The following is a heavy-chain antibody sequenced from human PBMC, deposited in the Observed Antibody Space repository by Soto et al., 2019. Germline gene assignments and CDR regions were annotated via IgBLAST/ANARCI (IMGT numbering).Heavy chain of an antibody. V-gene: IGHV4-34*01. D-gene: IGHD6-6*01. J-gene: IGHJ6*02. CDR2: INHSGNT. CDR1: CGSFSGYY. CDR3: ALLYSSSSFYYYGMDV. Sequence: PSETLSLTCAVYCGSFSGYYWSWIRQPPGKGLEWIGEINHSGNTNYNPSLKSRVTISVDTSKNQFSLKLSSVTAADTAVYYCALLYSSSSFYYYGMDVWGQGTTVTVSS.